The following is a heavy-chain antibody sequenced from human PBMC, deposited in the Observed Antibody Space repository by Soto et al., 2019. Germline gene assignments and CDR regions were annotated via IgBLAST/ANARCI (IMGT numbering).Heavy chain of an antibody. Sequence: SETLSLTCTVSGGSISSYYWSWIRQPPGKGLEWIGYIYYSGSTNYNPSLKSRVTISVDTSKNQFSLKLSSVTAADTAVYYCARDIRDCGSWSYYDYKDVWGKGTTVTVSS. J-gene: IGHJ6*03. CDR3: ARDIRDCGSWSYYDYKDV. CDR1: GGSISSYY. D-gene: IGHD6-13*01. V-gene: IGHV4-59*01. CDR2: IYYSGST.